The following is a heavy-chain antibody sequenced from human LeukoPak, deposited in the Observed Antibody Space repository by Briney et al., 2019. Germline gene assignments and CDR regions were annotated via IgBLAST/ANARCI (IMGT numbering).Heavy chain of an antibody. V-gene: IGHV1-69*01. CDR1: GGTFSNYA. J-gene: IGHJ6*03. Sequence: SVKVSCKASGGTFSNYAISWVRQAPGQGLEWMGGIITIFGTTNYAQKFQGRVTITADVSTSTAYMELSSLRSEDTAVYFCARVGTADDYYYYFMDVWGKGTTVTVSS. D-gene: IGHD7-27*01. CDR3: ARVGTADDYYYYFMDV. CDR2: IITIFGTT.